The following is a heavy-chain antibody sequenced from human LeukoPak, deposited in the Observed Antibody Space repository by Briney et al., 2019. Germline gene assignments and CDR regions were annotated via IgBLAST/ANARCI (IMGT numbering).Heavy chain of an antibody. D-gene: IGHD3-10*01. V-gene: IGHV3-30*02. CDR3: AKDLYGSGSYEIRLFDY. CDR1: GFTFSSYG. CDR2: IRFDESKA. J-gene: IGHJ4*02. Sequence: GGSLRLSCAASGFTFSSYGMHWVRQAPGKGLEWVAFIRFDESKAFYADPVKGRFTISRDNSRNTLFLQMNSLRVEDTAVYYCAKDLYGSGSYEIRLFDYWGQGTLVTVSS.